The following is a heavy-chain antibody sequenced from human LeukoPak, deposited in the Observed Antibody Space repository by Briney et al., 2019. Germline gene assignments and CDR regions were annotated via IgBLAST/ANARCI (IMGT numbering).Heavy chain of an antibody. CDR3: ARPGVYAMNYFDY. J-gene: IGHJ4*02. V-gene: IGHV3-30-3*01. CDR1: GFTFSSYA. CDR2: ISYDGSNK. D-gene: IGHD2-8*01. Sequence: GGSLRLSCAASGFTFSSYAMHWVRQAPGKGLEWVAVISYDGSNKYYADSVKGRFTISRDNSKNTLYLQMNSLRAEDTAVYYCARPGVYAMNYFDYWGQGTLVTVSS.